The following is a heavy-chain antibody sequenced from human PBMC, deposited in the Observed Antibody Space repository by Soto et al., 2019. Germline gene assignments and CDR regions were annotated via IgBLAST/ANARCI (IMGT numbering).Heavy chain of an antibody. CDR3: ASRITGTTLHGLDP. CDR2: ISYDGSNK. J-gene: IGHJ5*02. V-gene: IGHV3-30-3*01. D-gene: IGHD1-7*01. Sequence: GGSLRLSCAASGFTFSSYAMHWVRQAPGKGLEWVAVISYDGSNKYYADSVKGRFTISRDNSKNTLYLQMNSLRAEDTPVYYWASRITGTTLHGLDPCGQGPLVTVSS. CDR1: GFTFSSYA.